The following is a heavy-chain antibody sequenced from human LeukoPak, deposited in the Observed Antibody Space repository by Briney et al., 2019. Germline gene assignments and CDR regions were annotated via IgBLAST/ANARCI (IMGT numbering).Heavy chain of an antibody. CDR2: INHSGST. Sequence: PETLSLTCDVYGGSFSGYYWSWIRQPPGKGLEWIGEINHSGSTNYNPPLKSRVTVSVDTSKNQFSLKLSSVTAADTAVYYCARTNSDGSGTYYKHHYYGMDVGGKGTTVTVSS. J-gene: IGHJ6*04. D-gene: IGHD3-10*01. V-gene: IGHV4-34*01. CDR1: GGSFSGYY. CDR3: ARTNSDGSGTYYKHHYYGMDV.